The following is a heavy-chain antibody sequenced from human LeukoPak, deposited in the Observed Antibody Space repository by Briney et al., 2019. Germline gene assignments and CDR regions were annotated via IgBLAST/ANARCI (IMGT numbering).Heavy chain of an antibody. J-gene: IGHJ6*02. CDR2: INSDGSST. D-gene: IGHD7-27*01. CDR3: ATLGGVDV. CDR1: GFTFSSFW. Sequence: GGSLRLSCAASGFTFSSFWMHWVRQAPGKGLVWVSRINSDGSSTNYADSVKGRFTISRDNAENTLHLQMDSLRAEDTAVYYCATLGGVDVWGQGTTVTVSS. V-gene: IGHV3-74*01.